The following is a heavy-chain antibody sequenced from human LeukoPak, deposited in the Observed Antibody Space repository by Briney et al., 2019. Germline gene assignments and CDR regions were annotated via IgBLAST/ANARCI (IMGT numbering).Heavy chain of an antibody. CDR2: IYHSGSI. V-gene: IGHV4-39*07. J-gene: IGHJ4*02. CDR3: ARAIRTGLGIGSFDG. Sequence: SETLSLTCIVSGGSISSTTYYWGWIRQPPGKGLECIGTIYHSGSIYYNPSLKGRVTISVDTSKNQFSLKLNSLTAADTAVYYCARAIRTGLGIGSFDGWGQGTLVTVSS. CDR1: GGSISSTTYY. D-gene: IGHD7-27*01.